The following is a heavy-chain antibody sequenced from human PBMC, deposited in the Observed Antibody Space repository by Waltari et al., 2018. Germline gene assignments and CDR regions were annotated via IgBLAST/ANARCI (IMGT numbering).Heavy chain of an antibody. CDR1: GFTFSSYA. CDR2: ISGSGGST. J-gene: IGHJ4*02. D-gene: IGHD4-17*01. Sequence: EVQLLESGGGLVQPGGSLRPSCAASGFTFSSYAMSWVRQAPGEGREGVSAISGSGGSTDYADSVKGRFTISRDNSKNTLYLQMNSLRAEDTAVYYCAKALHDYGDYGDYWGQGTLVTVSS. V-gene: IGHV3-23*01. CDR3: AKALHDYGDYGDY.